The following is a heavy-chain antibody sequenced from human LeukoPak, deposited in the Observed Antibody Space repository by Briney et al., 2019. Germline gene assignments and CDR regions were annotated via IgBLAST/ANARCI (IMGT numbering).Heavy chain of an antibody. CDR3: ARDSYYDILTS. D-gene: IGHD3-9*01. CDR1: GFTFDDYG. V-gene: IGHV3-20*04. J-gene: IGHJ5*02. CDR2: IHWNSGST. Sequence: GGSLRLSCVASGFTFDDYGISWVRQAPGKGLEWVSRIHWNSGSTRYADSVKGRFTISRDNARNSLYLQMNSLRAEDTAVYYCARDSYYDILTSWGQGTLVTVSS.